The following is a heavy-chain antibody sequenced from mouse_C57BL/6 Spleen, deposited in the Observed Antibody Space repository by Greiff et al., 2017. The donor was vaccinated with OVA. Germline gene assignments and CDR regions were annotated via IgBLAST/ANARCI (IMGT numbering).Heavy chain of an antibody. CDR2: ISSGSSTI. CDR1: GFTFSDYG. V-gene: IGHV5-17*01. J-gene: IGHJ2*01. CDR3: ARGGVFINHFDY. D-gene: IGHD1-1*01. Sequence: EVKLMESGGGLVKPGGSLKLSCAASGFTFSDYGMHWVRQAPEKGLEWVAYISSGSSTIYYADTVKGRFTISRDNAKNTLFLQMTSLRSEDTAMYYCARGGVFINHFDYWGQGTTLTVSS.